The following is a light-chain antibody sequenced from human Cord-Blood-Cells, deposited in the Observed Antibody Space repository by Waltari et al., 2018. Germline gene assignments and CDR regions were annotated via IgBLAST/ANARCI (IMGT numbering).Light chain of an antibody. V-gene: IGKV3-15*01. CDR1: QNVSSN. CDR2: GAA. Sequence: EIVMTHSPATLSVTPGERATLSCRASQNVSSNLAWYQQKPGQAPRLLIYGAATSATGIPARFIGSGSGTEFTLTISSLQSEDFAVYYCQQYNNWPPYTFGQGTKLEIK. CDR3: QQYNNWPPYT. J-gene: IGKJ2*01.